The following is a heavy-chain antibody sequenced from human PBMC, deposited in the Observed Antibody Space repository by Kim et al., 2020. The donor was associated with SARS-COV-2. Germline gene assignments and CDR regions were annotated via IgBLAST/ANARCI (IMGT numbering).Heavy chain of an antibody. V-gene: IGHV4-30-2*04. J-gene: IGHJ5*02. Sequence: PSLKRRVTISVDPSKNQFSLKLSSVTAADTAVYYCARDRGVVSPLGWFDPWGQGTLVTVSS. CDR3: ARDRGVVSPLGWFDP. D-gene: IGHD3-10*01.